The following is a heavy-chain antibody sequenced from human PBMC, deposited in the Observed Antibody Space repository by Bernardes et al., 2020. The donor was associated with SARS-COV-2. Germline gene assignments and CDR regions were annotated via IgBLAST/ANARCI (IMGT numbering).Heavy chain of an antibody. CDR3: TTNLSPSRCAGDCNWGGSAFDV. CDR1: GYTFTDYY. Sequence: ASVKVSCKASGYTFTDYYIHWVRQAPGQGLEWMGWVYPSSGDTTYAQKFQGRVTMIEDISADTAYIELSSLRSEDTAVYYCTTNLSPSRCAGDCNWGGSAFDVWGQGTMVTVSS. CDR2: VYPSSGDT. D-gene: IGHD2-21*02. J-gene: IGHJ3*01. V-gene: IGHV1-2*02.